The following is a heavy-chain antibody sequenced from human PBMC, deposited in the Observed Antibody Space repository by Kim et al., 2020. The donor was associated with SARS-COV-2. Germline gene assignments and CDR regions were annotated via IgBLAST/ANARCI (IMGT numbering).Heavy chain of an antibody. CDR3: AHRRRTYSGYDIDY. CDR2: IYWDDDK. Sequence: SGPTLVKLTQTLTLTCTFSGFSLSTSGVGVAWIRQPPGKALEWLALIYWDDDKRYRPSLKSRLTITKDTSKNQVVLTMTNMDPVDTATYYCAHRRRTYSGYDIDYWGQGTLVTVSS. J-gene: IGHJ4*02. D-gene: IGHD5-12*01. CDR1: GFSLSTSGVG. V-gene: IGHV2-5*02.